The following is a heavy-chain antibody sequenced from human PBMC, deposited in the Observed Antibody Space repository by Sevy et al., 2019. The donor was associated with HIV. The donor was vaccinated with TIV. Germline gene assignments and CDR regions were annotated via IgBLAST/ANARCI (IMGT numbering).Heavy chain of an antibody. Sequence: GGSLRLSCAAFGFPFSNAWMNWVRQAPGKGLEWVGRIKSKTDGGTTDYAAPLKGRFTISRDDSKNTLYLQMNSLKSEDTAVYYCSTEGLYCSGGSYSSEGFDFWGQGTLVTVSS. CDR1: GFPFSNAW. CDR2: IKSKTDGGTT. V-gene: IGHV3-15*01. CDR3: STEGLYCSGGSYSSEGFDF. J-gene: IGHJ4*02. D-gene: IGHD2-15*01.